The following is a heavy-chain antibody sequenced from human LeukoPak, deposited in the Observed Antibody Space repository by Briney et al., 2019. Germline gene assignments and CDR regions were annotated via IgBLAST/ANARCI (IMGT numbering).Heavy chain of an antibody. D-gene: IGHD6-19*01. V-gene: IGHV3-53*01. CDR1: GFTVSSNY. CDR2: IYGGDST. J-gene: IGHJ4*02. Sequence: GGSLRLSCAASGFTVSSNYMSWVRQAPGKGLEWVSVIYGGDSTYYADSVKGRFTISRDNSKNTLYLQMSSLRAEDTAVYYCARVLSSGWYYDYWGQGTLDTVSS. CDR3: ARVLSSGWYYDY.